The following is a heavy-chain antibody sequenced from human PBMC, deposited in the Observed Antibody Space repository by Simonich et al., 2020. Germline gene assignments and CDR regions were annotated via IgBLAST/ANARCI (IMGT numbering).Heavy chain of an antibody. CDR1: GFTLRSYS. CDR2: ISSSSSYI. Sequence: GGGLVKPGGSLRLSCAASGFTLRSYSMNWVRQAPGKGVEWDSSISSSSSYIYYADSVKGRFTISRDNAKNSLYLPMNSRRAEDTAGDYCARDTSYYGSGSYYFDYWGQGTLVTVSS. J-gene: IGHJ4*02. D-gene: IGHD3-10*01. V-gene: IGHV3-21*01. CDR3: ARDTSYYGSGSYYFDY.